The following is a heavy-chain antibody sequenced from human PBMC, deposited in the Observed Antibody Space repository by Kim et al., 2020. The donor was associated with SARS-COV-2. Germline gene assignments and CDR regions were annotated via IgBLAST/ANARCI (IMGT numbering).Heavy chain of an antibody. D-gene: IGHD3-3*01. CDR3: ARDGITIFGVVGGLNYYYGMDV. CDR2: IKQDGSEK. J-gene: IGHJ6*02. V-gene: IGHV3-7*01. Sequence: GGSLRLSCAASGFTFSSYWMSWVRQAPGKGLEWVANIKQDGSEKYYVDSVKGRFTISRDNAKNSLYLQMNSLRAEDTAVYYCARDGITIFGVVGGLNYYYGMDVWGQGTTVTVSS. CDR1: GFTFSSYW.